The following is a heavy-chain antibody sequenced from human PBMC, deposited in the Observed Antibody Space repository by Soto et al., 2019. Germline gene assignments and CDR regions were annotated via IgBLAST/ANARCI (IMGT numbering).Heavy chain of an antibody. V-gene: IGHV3-53*01. Sequence: GSLRLSCAASGFTVSSNYMSWVRQAPGKGLEWVSVIYSGGSTYYADSVKGRFTISRDNSKNTLYLQMNSLRAEDTAVYYCARDFRGGYYGMDVWGQGTTVTVSS. CDR3: ARDFRGGYYGMDV. CDR1: GFTVSSNY. D-gene: IGHD3-10*01. CDR2: IYSGGST. J-gene: IGHJ6*02.